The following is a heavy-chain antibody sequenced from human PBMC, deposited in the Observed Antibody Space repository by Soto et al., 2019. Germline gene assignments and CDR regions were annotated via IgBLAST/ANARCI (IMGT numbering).Heavy chain of an antibody. CDR2: ISSSSSTT. D-gene: IGHD6-19*01. CDR3: ARGFFGTIVVAGSGDY. CDR1: GLTFSSFS. V-gene: IGHV3-48*02. J-gene: IGHJ4*02. Sequence: EVQLVESGGGLVQPGGSKRLSCIASGLTFSSFSMNWVRQAPGKGLEWVAYISSSSSTTYYADSVKGRLTISRDNAKNSLYLQMNSLRDEDTAVYYCARGFFGTIVVAGSGDYWGQGTLVTVSS.